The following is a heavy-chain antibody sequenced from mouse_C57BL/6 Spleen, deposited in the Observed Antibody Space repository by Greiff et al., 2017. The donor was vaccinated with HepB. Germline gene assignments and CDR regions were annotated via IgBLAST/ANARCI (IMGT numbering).Heavy chain of an antibody. J-gene: IGHJ2*01. V-gene: IGHV5-9*01. CDR3: ARSTMVTTWDY. CDR1: GFTFSSYT. D-gene: IGHD2-2*01. CDR2: ISGGGGNT. Sequence: EVKLEESGGGLVKPGGSLKLSCAASGFTFSSYTMSWVRQTPEKRLEWVATISGGGGNTYYPDSVKGRFTISRDNAKNTLYLQMSSLRSEDTALYYCARSTMVTTWDYWGQGTTLTVSS.